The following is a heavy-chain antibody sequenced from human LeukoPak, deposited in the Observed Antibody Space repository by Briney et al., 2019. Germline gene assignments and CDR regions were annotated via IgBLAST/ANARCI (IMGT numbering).Heavy chain of an antibody. V-gene: IGHV3-11*05. CDR2: ISSSSSYT. CDR1: GFTFSDYY. Sequence: GGSLRLSCEASGFTFSDYYMSWIRQAPGKGLEWVSYISSSSSYTNYADSVKGRFTISRDNPQNSLYLQMNSLRAEDTAVYYCARGSGSYTYWGQGTLVTVSS. CDR3: ARGSGSYTY. D-gene: IGHD3-10*01. J-gene: IGHJ4*02.